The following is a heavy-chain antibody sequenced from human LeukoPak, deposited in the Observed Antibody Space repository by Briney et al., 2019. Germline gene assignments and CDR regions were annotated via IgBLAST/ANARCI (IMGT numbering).Heavy chain of an antibody. J-gene: IGHJ3*02. CDR3: ARERDRGYYDSSGPLVRKGAFDI. CDR2: INPSGGST. V-gene: IGHV1-46*01. Sequence: ASVKVSXKASGYTFTSYYMHWVRQAPGQGLEWMGIINPSGGSTSYAQKFQGRVTMTRDTSTSTVYMELSSLRSEDTAVYYCARERDRGYYDSSGPLVRKGAFDIWGQGTMVTVSS. CDR1: GYTFTSYY. D-gene: IGHD3-22*01.